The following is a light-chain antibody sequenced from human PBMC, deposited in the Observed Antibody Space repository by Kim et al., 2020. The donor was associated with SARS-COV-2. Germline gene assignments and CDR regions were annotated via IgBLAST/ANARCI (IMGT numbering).Light chain of an antibody. Sequence: SSELTQDSAVSVALGQTVTITCQGDSLRRHYASWYQQKPGQAPLLLVYTNNKWPSGILDRLSGSTSPTTASLTITGAQAEDEADYYCLFRDSSDKGVFGG. CDR3: LFRDSSDKGV. CDR2: TNN. V-gene: IGLV3-19*01. J-gene: IGLJ3*02. CDR1: SLRRHY.